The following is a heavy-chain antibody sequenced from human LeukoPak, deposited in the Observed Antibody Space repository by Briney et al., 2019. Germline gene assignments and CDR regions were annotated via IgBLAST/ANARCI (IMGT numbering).Heavy chain of an antibody. CDR1: GGSISSYY. CDR2: IYYRGST. V-gene: IGHV4-59*08. D-gene: IGHD3-10*01. Sequence: PSETLSLTCTVSGGSISSYYWSWIRQPPGKGLEWIGYIYYRGSTNYNPSLKSRVTISVDTSKNQFSLKLSSVTAADTAVYYCARHSPYYYGSGSYYPFDYWGQGTLVTVSS. J-gene: IGHJ4*02. CDR3: ARHSPYYYGSGSYYPFDY.